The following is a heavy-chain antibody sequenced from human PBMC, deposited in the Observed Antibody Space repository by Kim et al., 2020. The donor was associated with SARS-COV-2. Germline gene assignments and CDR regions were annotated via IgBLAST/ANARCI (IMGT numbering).Heavy chain of an antibody. Sequence: SETLSLTCTVSGGSISSSCYYWGWIRQPPGKGLEWIGSIYYSGSTYYNPSLKSRVTISVDTSKNQFSLKLSSVTAADTAVYYCARQSSTSAKGGAFDIWGQGTMVTVSS. CDR2: IYYSGST. J-gene: IGHJ3*02. CDR1: GGSISSSCYY. CDR3: ARQSSTSAKGGAFDI. D-gene: IGHD2-2*01. V-gene: IGHV4-39*01.